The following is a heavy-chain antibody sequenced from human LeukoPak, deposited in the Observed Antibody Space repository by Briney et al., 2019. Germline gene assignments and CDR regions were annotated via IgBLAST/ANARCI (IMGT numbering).Heavy chain of an antibody. CDR1: GGSISSGDYY. D-gene: IGHD4-17*01. CDR2: IYYSGST. CDR3: ARASVTTVSRWDY. V-gene: IGHV4-30-4*01. Sequence: SETLSLTCTVSGGSISSGDYYWSWIRQPPGKGLEWIGYIYYSGSTYYNPSLKSRVTISVDTSKNQFSLKLSSVTAADTAMYYCARASVTTVSRWDYWGRGTVVTVSS. J-gene: IGHJ4*02.